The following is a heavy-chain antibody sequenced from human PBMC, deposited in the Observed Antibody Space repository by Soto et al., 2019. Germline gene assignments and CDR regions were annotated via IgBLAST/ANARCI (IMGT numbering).Heavy chain of an antibody. Sequence: GGSLRLSCAASGFTFSSYAMSWVRQAPGEGLQWVSAISGSGENTFYADPVKGRFTISRDNSKNTLYLQMNNLRAEDTAVYYCRSYRLVDAFDIWGQGTMVTVSS. CDR3: RSYRLVDAFDI. D-gene: IGHD3-16*02. CDR2: ISGSGENT. CDR1: GFTFSSYA. V-gene: IGHV3-23*01. J-gene: IGHJ3*02.